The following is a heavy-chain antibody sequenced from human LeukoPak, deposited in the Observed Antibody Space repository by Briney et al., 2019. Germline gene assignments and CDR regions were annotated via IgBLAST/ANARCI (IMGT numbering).Heavy chain of an antibody. Sequence: GGSLRLSCAASGFTVSSNYMSWVRQAPGKGLEWVSVIYSGGSTYYADSVKGRFTISRDNSKNTLYLQMNSLRAEDTAVYYCARDGYYDFWSGYYKDYYYYYMDVWGKGTTVTVSS. J-gene: IGHJ6*03. CDR3: ARDGYYDFWSGYYKDYYYYYMDV. V-gene: IGHV3-53*05. CDR2: IYSGGST. D-gene: IGHD3-3*01. CDR1: GFTVSSNY.